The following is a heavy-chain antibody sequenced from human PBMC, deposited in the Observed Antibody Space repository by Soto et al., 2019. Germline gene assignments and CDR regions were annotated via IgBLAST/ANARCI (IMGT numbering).Heavy chain of an antibody. D-gene: IGHD4-4*01. CDR3: AKVGWNSHWSPLGY. Sequence: VQLVESGGGMVQPGRSLRLSCAASGFTFSTYGIHWVRQAPGKGLEWVALISYDGSDKYYADSVKGRFTISRDNSKNTMYLQMSSLRAEDTAVYYCAKVGWNSHWSPLGYWGQGTLVTVSS. J-gene: IGHJ4*02. V-gene: IGHV3-30*18. CDR1: GFTFSTYG. CDR2: ISYDGSDK.